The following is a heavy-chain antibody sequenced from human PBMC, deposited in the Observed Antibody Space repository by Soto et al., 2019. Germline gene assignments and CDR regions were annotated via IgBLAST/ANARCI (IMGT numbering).Heavy chain of an antibody. D-gene: IGHD1-1*01. CDR2: IYPSVSS. Sequence: SETLSLTCSVSGFAISCGYYWSWVRQPPGKGLEWIGSIYPSVSSYHNPSLATRLRLSIDTSKNQFTLNLTSVTAADTALYFCAREKVGTTFFDNWGQGIQVTVS. CDR1: GFAISCGYY. V-gene: IGHV4-38-2*02. J-gene: IGHJ4*02. CDR3: AREKVGTTFFDN.